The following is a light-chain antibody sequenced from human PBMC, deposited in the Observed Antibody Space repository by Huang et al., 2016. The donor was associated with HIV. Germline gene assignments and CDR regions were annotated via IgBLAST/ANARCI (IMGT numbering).Light chain of an antibody. CDR1: QSISSN. V-gene: IGKV3-11*01. Sequence: EIVLTQSPATLSLSPGERATLSCRDSQSISSNLAWYQQKPGRAPRLLIYDASNRAIGIPARFSGSGSGTDFTLTISSLEPEDFAVYYCQQRDNWPKLTFGGGTKVEIK. CDR3: QQRDNWPKLT. CDR2: DAS. J-gene: IGKJ4*01.